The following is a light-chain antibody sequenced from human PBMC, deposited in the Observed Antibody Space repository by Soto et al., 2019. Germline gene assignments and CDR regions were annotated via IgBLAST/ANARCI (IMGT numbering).Light chain of an antibody. CDR3: SSYTSIRGVV. J-gene: IGLJ1*01. CDR1: SSDVGGYNY. V-gene: IGLV2-14*01. Sequence: QSVLTQPASVSGSPGQSITISCTGTSSDVGGYNYVSWYQQHPGKAPKLMIYDVSNRPSGVSNRFSGSKSGNTASLTISGLQAEDEADYYCSSYTSIRGVVFGTGTKLTVL. CDR2: DVS.